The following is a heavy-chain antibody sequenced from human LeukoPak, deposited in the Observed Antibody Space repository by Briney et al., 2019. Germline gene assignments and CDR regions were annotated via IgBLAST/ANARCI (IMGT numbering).Heavy chain of an antibody. V-gene: IGHV3-30*18. D-gene: IGHD5-24*01. CDR1: GFTFSSYG. J-gene: IGHJ4*02. CDR2: VSYDGSNK. CDR3: AKDRARLEMATTLDY. Sequence: GGSLRLSCAASGFTFSSYGMHWVRQAPGKGLEWVAVVSYDGSNKYYADSVKGRFTISRDNSKNTLYLQMNSLRAEDTAVYYRAKDRARLEMATTLDYWGQGTLVTVSS.